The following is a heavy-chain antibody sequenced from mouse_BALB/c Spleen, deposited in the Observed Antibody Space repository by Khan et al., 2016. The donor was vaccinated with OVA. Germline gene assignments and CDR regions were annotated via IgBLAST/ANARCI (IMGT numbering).Heavy chain of an antibody. CDR1: GFSLTGYG. Sequence: QVQLKQSGPGLVAPSQSLSITCTVSGFSLTGYGVNWVRQPPGKGLEWLGMIWGDGSTDYNSALNTRLSISTANSKSQAFLKMNSLQTDDTARYXCAKAYYGNYREALDYWGQGTSVTVSS. D-gene: IGHD2-10*01. V-gene: IGHV2-6-7*01. J-gene: IGHJ4*01. CDR3: AKAYYGNYREALDY. CDR2: IWGDGST.